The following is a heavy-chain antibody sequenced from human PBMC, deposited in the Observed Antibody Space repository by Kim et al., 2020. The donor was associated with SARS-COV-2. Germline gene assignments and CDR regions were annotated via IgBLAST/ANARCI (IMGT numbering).Heavy chain of an antibody. Sequence: SGKYYVDSVKGRFTISRDNAKTSLYLQINSLRVEDTAVYYCARVGAAVDYWGQGSLVTVSS. CDR3: ARVGAAVDY. J-gene: IGHJ4*02. D-gene: IGHD6-13*01. CDR2: SGK. V-gene: IGHV3-7*01.